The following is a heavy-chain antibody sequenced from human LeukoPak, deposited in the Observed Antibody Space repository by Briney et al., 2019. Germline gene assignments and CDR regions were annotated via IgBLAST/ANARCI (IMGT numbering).Heavy chain of an antibody. D-gene: IGHD6-6*01. V-gene: IGHV4-4*09. CDR2: IYTSGST. CDR3: ARRVEYSSSSPRFWFDP. Sequence: PSETLSLTCTVSGGSISSYYWSWIRQPPGKGLEWIGYIYTSGSTNYNPSLKSRVTISVDTSKNQFSLKLSSVTAADTAVYYCARRVEYSSSSPRFWFDPWGREPWSPSPQ. J-gene: IGHJ5*02. CDR1: GGSISSYY.